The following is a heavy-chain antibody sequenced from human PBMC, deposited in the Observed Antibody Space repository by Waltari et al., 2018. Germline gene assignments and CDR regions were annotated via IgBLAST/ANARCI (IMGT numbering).Heavy chain of an antibody. D-gene: IGHD2-2*01. CDR1: GGSISSSY. CDR2: IYTSGST. Sequence: QVQLQESGPGLVKPSETLSLTCTVSGGSISSSYWSWIRQPAGKGLEWIGRIYTSGSTNYNPSLKSRGSRSVDTSKTQFSLKLSSVTAADTAVYYCARLRVVVPAAMVGDYYYYMDVWGKGTTVTVSS. V-gene: IGHV4-4*07. J-gene: IGHJ6*03. CDR3: ARLRVVVPAAMVGDYYYYMDV.